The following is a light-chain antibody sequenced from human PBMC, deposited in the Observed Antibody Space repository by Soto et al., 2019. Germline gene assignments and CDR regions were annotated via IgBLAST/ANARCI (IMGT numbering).Light chain of an antibody. CDR1: QSVRSSS. J-gene: IGKJ1*01. CDR3: QQYGGSPLWT. V-gene: IGKV3-20*01. Sequence: EIVLTQSPGTLSLSPGERATLSCRASQSVRSSSLAWYQQRPGQAPRLLIYGASSRATGIPGRFSGSGSGTDFALTISRREPEDFAVYYCQQYGGSPLWTFGQGTKVEIK. CDR2: GAS.